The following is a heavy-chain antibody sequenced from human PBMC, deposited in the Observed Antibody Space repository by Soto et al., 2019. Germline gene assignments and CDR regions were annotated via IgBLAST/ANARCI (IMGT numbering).Heavy chain of an antibody. CDR3: AKATMTLVVIRLDS. V-gene: IGHV3-23*01. CDR1: GFTFSNYA. D-gene: IGHD3-22*01. CDR2: ISGRGGST. Sequence: GGSLRLSCAASGFTFSNYAMNWVRQAPGKGLEWVSTISGRGGSTYYTDSVKGRFTISRDNSKNILYLQMNSLRAEDTAVYYCAKATMTLVVIRLDSWGQGTLVTVSS. J-gene: IGHJ4*02.